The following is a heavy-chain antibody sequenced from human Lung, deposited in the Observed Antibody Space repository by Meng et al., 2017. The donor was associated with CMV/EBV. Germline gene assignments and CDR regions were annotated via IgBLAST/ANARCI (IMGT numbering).Heavy chain of an antibody. V-gene: IGHV3-53*05. CDR2: IYAGGRT. CDR1: GFSVSSNY. CDR3: AKDRVYSSRYSGMDV. J-gene: IGHJ6*02. D-gene: IGHD5-12*01. Sequence: GESLKISCAASGFSVSSNYMTWVRQAPGKGLEWVSVIYAGGRTYYADPVKGRFTISRDNSKNTLYLQMSSLRAEDTAVYYCAKDRVYSSRYSGMDVWGQGTTVTVSS.